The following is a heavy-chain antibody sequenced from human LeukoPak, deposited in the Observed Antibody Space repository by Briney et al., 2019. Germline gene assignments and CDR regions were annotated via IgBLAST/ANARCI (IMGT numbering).Heavy chain of an antibody. CDR1: GFTFSSYA. Sequence: PGGSLRLSCSASGFTFSSYAMHWVRQAPGKGLEYVSAISSNGGSTYYADSVKGGFTISRDNSKNTLYLQMSSLRAEDTAVYYCVKDPLSDGSGWYGYFDYWGQGTLVTVSS. D-gene: IGHD6-19*01. CDR3: VKDPLSDGSGWYGYFDY. V-gene: IGHV3-64D*06. CDR2: ISSNGGST. J-gene: IGHJ4*02.